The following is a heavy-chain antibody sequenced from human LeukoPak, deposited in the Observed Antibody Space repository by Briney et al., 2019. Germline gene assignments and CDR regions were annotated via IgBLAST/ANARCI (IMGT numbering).Heavy chain of an antibody. Sequence: ASVKVSCKAFGYTFTSNYMHWVRQAPGQGPEWMGVISPSGGSTTYAQKLQGRVTMTTDTSTSTAYMELRSLRSDDTAVYYCARDGGTLWSRHLDYWGQGTLVTVSS. J-gene: IGHJ4*02. CDR2: ISPSGGST. V-gene: IGHV1-46*01. CDR3: ARDGGTLWSRHLDY. CDR1: GYTFTSNY. D-gene: IGHD4-23*01.